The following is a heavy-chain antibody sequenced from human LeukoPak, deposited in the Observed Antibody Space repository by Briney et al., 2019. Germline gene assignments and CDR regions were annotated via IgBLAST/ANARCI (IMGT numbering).Heavy chain of an antibody. CDR2: IYTSGST. CDR1: GGSISSGSYY. CDR3: ARDRYYDFWTLPAGWFDP. D-gene: IGHD3-3*01. V-gene: IGHV4-61*02. J-gene: IGHJ5*02. Sequence: SETLSLTCTVSGGSISSGSYYWSWIRQPAGKGLEWIGRIYTSGSTNYNPSLKSRVTIPVDTSKNQFSLKLSSVTAADTAVYYCARDRYYDFWTLPAGWFDPWGQGTLVTVSS.